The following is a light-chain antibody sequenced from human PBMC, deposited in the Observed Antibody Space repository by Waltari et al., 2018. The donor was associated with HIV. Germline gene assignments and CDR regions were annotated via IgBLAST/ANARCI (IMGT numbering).Light chain of an antibody. CDR1: QTVLYTSNNINY. J-gene: IGKJ1*01. Sequence: DIVMTQSPDSLAVSLGERATINCKSSQTVLYTSNNINYLAWDQQKPGQPPKLLIYWASTRESGVPDRVSGSGSGTDFTLTISSLQAEDVAVYFCQQYYSVPPTFGQGTKVEIK. V-gene: IGKV4-1*01. CDR3: QQYYSVPPT. CDR2: WAS.